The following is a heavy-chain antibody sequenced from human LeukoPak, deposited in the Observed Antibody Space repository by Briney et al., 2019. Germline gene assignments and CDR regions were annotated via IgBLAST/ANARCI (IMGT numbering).Heavy chain of an antibody. Sequence: AGGSLRLSCVASGFTFSSYGMYWVRQAPGKGLEWVAVIWYDGSNKYYADSVKGRFTISRDNSKNTLYLQMNSLRAEDTAVYYCARDMYSSSWYELEYYYYGMDVWGQGTTVTVSS. V-gene: IGHV3-33*01. CDR1: GFTFSSYG. CDR3: ARDMYSSSWYELEYYYYGMDV. CDR2: IWYDGSNK. J-gene: IGHJ6*02. D-gene: IGHD6-13*01.